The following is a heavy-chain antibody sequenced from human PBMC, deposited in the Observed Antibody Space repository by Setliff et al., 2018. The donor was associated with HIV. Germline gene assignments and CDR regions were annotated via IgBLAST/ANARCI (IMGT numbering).Heavy chain of an antibody. J-gene: IGHJ3*02. V-gene: IGHV3-30*07. CDR2: ISYDGSNK. CDR1: GFTFSSYA. D-gene: IGHD1-26*01. Sequence: GGSLRLSCAASGFTFSSYAMHWVRQAPGKGLEWVAVISYDGSNKYYADSVKGRFTISRDNSKNTLYLQMNSLKAEDTALYYCTTGYRSSGSYHGDDAFDIWGQGTMVTVSS. CDR3: TTGYRSSGSYHGDDAFDI.